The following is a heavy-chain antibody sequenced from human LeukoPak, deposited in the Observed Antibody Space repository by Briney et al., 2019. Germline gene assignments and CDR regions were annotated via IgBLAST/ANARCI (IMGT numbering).Heavy chain of an antibody. CDR2: INPNSGGT. Sequence: GASVKVSCTASGYMFTGYYMHWVRQAPGQGLEGMGWINPNSGGTNYAQKFQGRVTMTRDTSISTAYMDLNRLRSDDTAVYYCARVVAVTGTPVYYMDVWGKGTTVTVSS. J-gene: IGHJ6*03. D-gene: IGHD6-19*01. V-gene: IGHV1-2*02. CDR3: ARVVAVTGTPVYYMDV. CDR1: GYMFTGYY.